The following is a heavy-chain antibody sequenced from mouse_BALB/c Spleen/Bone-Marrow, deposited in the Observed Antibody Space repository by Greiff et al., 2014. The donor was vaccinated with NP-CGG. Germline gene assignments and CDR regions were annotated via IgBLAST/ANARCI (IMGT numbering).Heavy chain of an antibody. Sequence: EVKLVESGGGLVKPGGSLKLSCAASGFTFSSYDMSWVRQTPEKRLEWVAIINTGGSYTYYSDSVKGRFTISRDNAKNTLYLQMISLRSEDTAMYCCARRALDYWYFDVWGAGTTVTVSS. CDR3: ARRALDYWYFDV. V-gene: IGHV5-9-3*01. CDR1: GFTFSSYD. CDR2: INTGGSYT. J-gene: IGHJ1*01.